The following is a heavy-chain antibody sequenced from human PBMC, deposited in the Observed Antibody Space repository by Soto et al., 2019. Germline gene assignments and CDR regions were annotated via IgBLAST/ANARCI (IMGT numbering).Heavy chain of an antibody. CDR1: GFTFSDYW. Sequence: GGSLRLSCAASGFTFSDYWMSWVRQAPGKGLEWVANIKENGGEKYYVDSVKGRFTISRDNAKNSLYLEMNSLRAEDTAVYFCATDRHASYWGQGTLVTVSS. J-gene: IGHJ4*02. CDR3: ATDRHASY. CDR2: IKENGGEK. V-gene: IGHV3-7*01.